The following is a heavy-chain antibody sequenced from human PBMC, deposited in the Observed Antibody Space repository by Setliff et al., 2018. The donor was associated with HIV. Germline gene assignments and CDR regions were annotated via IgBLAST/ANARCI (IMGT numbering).Heavy chain of an antibody. CDR3: AREGYDYVWGSYRSYYMDV. Sequence: ASVKVSCKASGYTFTSYYMQWVRQAPGQGLEWMGIINPSGGSTNYAQKFQGRVTMTRDTSASTVYMELSSLRSEDTAVYYCAREGYDYVWGSYRSYYMDVWGKGTTVTVSS. CDR2: INPSGGST. J-gene: IGHJ6*03. CDR1: GYTFTSYY. V-gene: IGHV1-46*01. D-gene: IGHD3-16*02.